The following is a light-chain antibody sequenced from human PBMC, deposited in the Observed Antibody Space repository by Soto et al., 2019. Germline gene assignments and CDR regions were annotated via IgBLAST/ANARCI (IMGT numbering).Light chain of an antibody. V-gene: IGKV3-11*01. CDR3: QQYGSSRWT. CDR2: DAS. CDR1: QSVSSY. J-gene: IGKJ1*01. Sequence: EVVLTQSPATLSLSPGERATLSCLASQSVSSYLAWYQQKPGQAPRLLIYDASNRATGIPARFSGSGSGTDFTLTISSLEPEDFAVYYCQQYGSSRWTFGQGTKVDI.